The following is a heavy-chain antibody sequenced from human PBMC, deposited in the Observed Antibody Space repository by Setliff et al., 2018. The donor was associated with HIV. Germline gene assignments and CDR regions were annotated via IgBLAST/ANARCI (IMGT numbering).Heavy chain of an antibody. D-gene: IGHD3-9*01. J-gene: IGHJ4*02. V-gene: IGHV1-3*01. CDR3: ARGGLTAPTGY. CDR1: GYAFSESG. CDR2: ISGDNSNR. Sequence: ASVKVSCKASGYAFSESGIHWMRQAPGQRLEWMGWISGDNSNRKYSEKLQGRVTITAETSATTSYMELSGFRSADTGIYYCARGGLTAPTGYWGRGTLVTVSS.